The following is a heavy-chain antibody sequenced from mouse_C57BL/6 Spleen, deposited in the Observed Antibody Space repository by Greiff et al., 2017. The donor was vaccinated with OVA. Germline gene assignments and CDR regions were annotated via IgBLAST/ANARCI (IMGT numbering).Heavy chain of an antibody. J-gene: IGHJ2*01. V-gene: IGHV1-50*01. CDR3: ARITTVVATGDY. CDR1: GYTFTSYW. D-gene: IGHD1-1*01. CDR2: IDPSDSYT. Sequence: SGAELVKPGASVKLSCKASGYTFTSYWMQWVKQRPGQGLEWIGEIDPSDSYTNYNQKFKGKATLTVDTSSSTAYMQLSSLTSEDSAVYYCARITTVVATGDYWGQGTTLTVSS.